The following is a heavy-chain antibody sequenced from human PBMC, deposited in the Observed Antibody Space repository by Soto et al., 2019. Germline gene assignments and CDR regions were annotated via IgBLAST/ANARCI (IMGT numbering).Heavy chain of an antibody. V-gene: IGHV4-59*08. Sequence: QVQLQESGPGLVKPSETLSLTCTVSGGSISSYYWSWIRQPPGKGLEWIGYIYYSGSTNYNPSLKSRVTISVDTSKNQFSLKLSSVTAADTAVYYCATTSRDYDYDGGFDPWGQGTLVTVSS. D-gene: IGHD3-16*01. CDR2: IYYSGST. CDR3: ATTSRDYDYDGGFDP. CDR1: GGSISSYY. J-gene: IGHJ5*02.